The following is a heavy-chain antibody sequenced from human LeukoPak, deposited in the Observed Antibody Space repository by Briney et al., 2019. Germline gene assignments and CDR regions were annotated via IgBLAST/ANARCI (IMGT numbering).Heavy chain of an antibody. Sequence: ASVKVSCKASGYTFTSYGISWVRQAPGQGLEWMGWISAYNGNTNYAQKLQGRVTMTTDTSTSTAYMELRSLRSDDTAVYYCGRIQNDYYYYYMDVWGQGTTVTVS. CDR2: ISAYNGNT. J-gene: IGHJ6*03. CDR3: GRIQNDYYYYYMDV. V-gene: IGHV1-18*01. CDR1: GYTFTSYG. D-gene: IGHD2-15*01.